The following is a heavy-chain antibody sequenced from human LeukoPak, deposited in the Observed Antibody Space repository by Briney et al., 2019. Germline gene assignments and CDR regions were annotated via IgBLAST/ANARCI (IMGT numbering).Heavy chain of an antibody. J-gene: IGHJ4*02. CDR1: GGSFSGYY. CDR2: INHSGST. D-gene: IGHD2-15*01. Sequence: PSETLSLTCAVYGGSFSGYYWSWIRQPPGKGLEWIGEINHSGSTNYNPSLKSRVTISVDTSKNQFSLKLSSVTAADTAVYYWATESSAGSCSGGSCYSDVHYWGQGTLVTVSS. CDR3: ATESSAGSCSGGSCYSDVHY. V-gene: IGHV4-34*01.